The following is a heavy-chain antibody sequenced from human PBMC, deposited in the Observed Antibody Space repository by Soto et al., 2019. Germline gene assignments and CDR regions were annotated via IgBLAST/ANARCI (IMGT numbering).Heavy chain of an antibody. V-gene: IGHV3-23*01. D-gene: IGHD2-21*02. CDR1: GFTFSSYA. CDR3: AKGDAHVVVTAIPPPVAVDI. CDR2: ISGSGGST. Sequence: EVQLLESGGGLVQPGGSLRLSCAASGFTFSSYAMSWVRQAPGKGLEWVSAISGSGGSTYYADSVKGRFTISRDNSKNTLYLQMNSLRAEDTAVYYCAKGDAHVVVTAIPPPVAVDIWGQGTMVTVSS. J-gene: IGHJ3*02.